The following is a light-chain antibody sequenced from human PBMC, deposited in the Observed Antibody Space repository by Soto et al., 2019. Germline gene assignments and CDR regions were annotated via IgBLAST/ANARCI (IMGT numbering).Light chain of an antibody. J-gene: IGKJ4*01. Sequence: IPMTQSPSSLSASVGDRVTITCRASQGIRNDLGWYQQKPGKAPKLLIYAASSLQSGVPSRFSGSGSGTDFTLTISSLQPEDFATYYCQQSYSTLTFGGGTKVEIK. CDR1: QGIRND. CDR3: QQSYSTLT. V-gene: IGKV1-39*01. CDR2: AAS.